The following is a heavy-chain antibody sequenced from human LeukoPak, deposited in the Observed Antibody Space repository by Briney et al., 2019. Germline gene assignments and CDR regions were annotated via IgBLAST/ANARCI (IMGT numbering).Heavy chain of an antibody. CDR1: GFIFTSYA. CDR2: INDNGGTT. J-gene: IGHJ4*02. Sequence: GGSLRLSCAASGFIFTSYAMSWVRQAPGNGLQWVSDINDNGGTTFYTDSVKGRFTISRDKSKNTLYLQMNSLRADDTAVYFCAKKLGSSPGDFFDYWGQGTLVTVSS. D-gene: IGHD6-6*01. CDR3: AKKLGSSPGDFFDY. V-gene: IGHV3-23*01.